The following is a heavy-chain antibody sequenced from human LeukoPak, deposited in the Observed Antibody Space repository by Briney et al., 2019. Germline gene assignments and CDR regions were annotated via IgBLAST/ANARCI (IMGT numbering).Heavy chain of an antibody. CDR1: GFTFSSYA. Sequence: PGGSLRLSCAASGFTFSSYAMHWVRQAPGKGLEWVAVISFDGSNKYYADSVKGRFTISRDNSKNTLYLQMNSLRAEDTAVYYCAKDLGYYDSSGKPDYWGQGTLVTVSS. CDR2: ISFDGSNK. J-gene: IGHJ4*02. D-gene: IGHD3-22*01. CDR3: AKDLGYYDSSGKPDY. V-gene: IGHV3-30-3*01.